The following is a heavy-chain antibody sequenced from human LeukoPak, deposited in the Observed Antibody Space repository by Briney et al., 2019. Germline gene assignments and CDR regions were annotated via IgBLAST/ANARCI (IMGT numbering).Heavy chain of an antibody. J-gene: IGHJ6*02. D-gene: IGHD5-24*01. V-gene: IGHV6-1*01. Sequence: SQTLSLTYAIAGDSVSTNSAAWSWIRQSPSRGLEWLGRTYYRSKWYKDYAVSVKSRITISPDTSKNQFSLQLNSVTPEDTAIYYCAGNYGDYHYGMDVWGQGTTVTVSS. CDR2: TYYRSKWYK. CDR1: GDSVSTNSAA. CDR3: AGNYGDYHYGMDV.